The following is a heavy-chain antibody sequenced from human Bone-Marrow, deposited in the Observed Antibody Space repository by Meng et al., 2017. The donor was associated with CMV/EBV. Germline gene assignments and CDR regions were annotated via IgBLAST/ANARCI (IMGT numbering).Heavy chain of an antibody. J-gene: IGHJ5*02. D-gene: IGHD3-3*01. CDR2: IYYSGST. V-gene: IGHV4-39*01. CDR1: GGSISSSSYY. CDR3: ARGVYDFWSGPNNNWFDP. Sequence: LRLSCTVSGGSISSSSYYWGWIRQPPGKGLEWIGSIYYSGSTYYNPSLKSRVTISVDTSKNQFSLKLSSVTAADTAVYYCARGVYDFWSGPNNNWFDPWGQGTLVTVSS.